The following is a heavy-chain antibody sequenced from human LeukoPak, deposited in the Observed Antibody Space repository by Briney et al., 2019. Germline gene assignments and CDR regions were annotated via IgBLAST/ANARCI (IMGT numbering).Heavy chain of an antibody. Sequence: PSETLSLTCTVSGGSISSYYWSWIRQPPGKGPEWIGYIYYSGSTNYNPSLKSRVTISVDTSKNQFSLKLSSVTAADTAVYYCARGKPSYGSGTFYRPLEPNYMDVWGKGTTVTVSS. CDR1: GGSISSYY. J-gene: IGHJ6*03. CDR3: ARGKPSYGSGTFYRPLEPNYMDV. V-gene: IGHV4-59*08. D-gene: IGHD3-10*01. CDR2: IYYSGST.